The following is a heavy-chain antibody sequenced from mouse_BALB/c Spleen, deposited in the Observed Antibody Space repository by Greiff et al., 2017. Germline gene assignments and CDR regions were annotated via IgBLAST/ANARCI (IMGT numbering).Heavy chain of an antibody. CDR1: GFTFSSFG. Sequence: DVKLVESGGGLVQPGGSRKLSCAASGFTFSSFGMHWVRQAPEKGLEWVAYISSGSSTIYYADTVKGRFTISRDNSKNTLFLQMTSLRSEDTAMYYCARQGTAYYFDYWGQGTTLTVSS. J-gene: IGHJ2*01. V-gene: IGHV5-17*02. CDR3: ARQGTAYYFDY. CDR2: ISSGSSTI. D-gene: IGHD4-1*01.